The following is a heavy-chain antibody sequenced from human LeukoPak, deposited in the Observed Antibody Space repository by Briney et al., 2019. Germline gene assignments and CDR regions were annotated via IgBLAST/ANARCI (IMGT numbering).Heavy chain of an antibody. CDR1: GGSISSYY. CDR2: IYYSGST. J-gene: IGHJ4*02. CDR3: ASTERSVAVAGTFYFDY. Sequence: SETLSLTCTVSGGSISSYYWSWIRQPPGKGLEWIGYIYYSGSTNYSPSLKSRVTISVDTSKNQFSLKLSSVTAADTAVYYCASTERSVAVAGTFYFDYWGQGTLVTVSS. D-gene: IGHD6-19*01. V-gene: IGHV4-59*08.